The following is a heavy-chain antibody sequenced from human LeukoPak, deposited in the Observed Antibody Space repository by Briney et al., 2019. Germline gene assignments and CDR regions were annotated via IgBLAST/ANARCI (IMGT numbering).Heavy chain of an antibody. CDR1: GFTFRNHG. Sequence: GGSLRLSCGASGFTFRNHGMHWVRQAPGKGLEWVAVIWYDGSNKYYADSVKGRFTISRENSKNTLYLQMNSLRAEDTALYYCVRDREARFLDYWGQGTLVTVSS. CDR2: IWYDGSNK. D-gene: IGHD1-26*01. V-gene: IGHV3-33*08. CDR3: VRDREARFLDY. J-gene: IGHJ4*02.